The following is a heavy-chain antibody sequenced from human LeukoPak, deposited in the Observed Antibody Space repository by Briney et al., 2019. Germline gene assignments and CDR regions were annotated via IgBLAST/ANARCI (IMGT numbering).Heavy chain of an antibody. CDR2: IKQDGGVK. D-gene: IGHD5-24*01. V-gene: IGHV3-7*05. CDR1: GFTFSSFW. Sequence: PGGSLRLSCADSGFTFSSFWMSWVRQAPGKGLEWVANIKQDGGVKNYVDSVKGRFTISRDNAKNSLYLRMDSLRAEDTAVYYCTRQTERDAYNRYWGQGTLVTVSS. CDR3: TRQTERDAYNRY. J-gene: IGHJ4*02.